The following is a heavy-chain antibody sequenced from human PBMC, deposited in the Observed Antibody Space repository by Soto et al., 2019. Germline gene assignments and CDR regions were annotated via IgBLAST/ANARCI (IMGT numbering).Heavy chain of an antibody. J-gene: IGHJ4*02. Sequence: QVQLVESGGGVVQPGRSLRLSCAASGFTLRGYGMHWVRKAPGKGLGWVPVISNDGSNKYYADSVKGRFTISRDNSKNTLYLQMNSLRAEDTAVYYCARSPYSVSYLAYFDYWGQGTLVTVSS. D-gene: IGHD1-26*01. CDR3: ARSPYSVSYLAYFDY. V-gene: IGHV3-30*03. CDR1: GFTLRGYG. CDR2: ISNDGSNK.